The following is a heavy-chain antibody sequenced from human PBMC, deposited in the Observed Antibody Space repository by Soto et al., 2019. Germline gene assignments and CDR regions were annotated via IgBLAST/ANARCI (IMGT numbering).Heavy chain of an antibody. CDR3: AKDRGYQLLFSSIDP. CDR2: ISYDGSNK. Sequence: PGGSLRLSCAASGFTFSSYGMHWVRQAPGKGLEWVAVISYDGSNKYYADSVKGRFTISRDNSKNTLYLQMNSLRAEDTAVYYCAKDRGYQLLFSSIDPWGQGTLVTVSS. D-gene: IGHD2-2*01. V-gene: IGHV3-30*18. CDR1: GFTFSSYG. J-gene: IGHJ5*02.